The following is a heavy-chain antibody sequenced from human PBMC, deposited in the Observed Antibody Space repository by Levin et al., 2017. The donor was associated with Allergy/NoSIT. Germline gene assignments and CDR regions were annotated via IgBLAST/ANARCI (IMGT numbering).Heavy chain of an antibody. D-gene: IGHD1-1*01. Sequence: SETLSLTCTVSGGSIIRDGYYWSWVRQDPGRGLEWIGYIYYSGTTSYNPSLKSRLTISVDTSKNQFSLKLSSVTAADTAGYYCARVGSNDHYYMDVWGKGAAVTVSS. V-gene: IGHV4-31*03. CDR1: GGSIIRDGYY. CDR3: ARVGSNDHYYMDV. CDR2: IYYSGTT. J-gene: IGHJ6*03.